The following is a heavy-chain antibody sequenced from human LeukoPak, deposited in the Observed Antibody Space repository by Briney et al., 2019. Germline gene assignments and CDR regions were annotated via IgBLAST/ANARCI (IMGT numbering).Heavy chain of an antibody. Sequence: GGSLRLSCAASGFTFSSYAMHWVRQAPGKGLEWVAVIWYDGSNKYYAGSVKGRFTISRDNSKNTLYLQMNGLRAEDTALYYCARSLAIDYWGQGTLVTVSS. V-gene: IGHV3-30*14. D-gene: IGHD3-16*01. CDR1: GFTFSSYA. CDR3: ARSLAIDY. J-gene: IGHJ4*02. CDR2: IWYDGSNK.